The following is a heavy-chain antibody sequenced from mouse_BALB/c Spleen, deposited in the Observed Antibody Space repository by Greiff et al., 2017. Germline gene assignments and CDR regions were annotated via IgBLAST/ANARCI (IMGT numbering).Heavy chain of an antibody. CDR3: ARQGYYGPYWYFDV. Sequence: QVQLKESGPELVKPGASVEMSCKASGYTFTDYVISWVKQRTGQGLEWIGEIYPGSGSTYYNEKFKGKATLTADKSSSTAYMQLSSLTSEDSAVYFCARQGYYGPYWYFDVWGAGTTVTVSS. J-gene: IGHJ1*01. D-gene: IGHD1-2*01. V-gene: IGHV1-77*01. CDR2: IYPGSGST. CDR1: GYTFTDYV.